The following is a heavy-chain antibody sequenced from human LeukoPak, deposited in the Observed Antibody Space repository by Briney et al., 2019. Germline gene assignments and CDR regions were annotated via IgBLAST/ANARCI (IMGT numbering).Heavy chain of an antibody. V-gene: IGHV3-30-3*01. CDR2: ISYDGSNK. CDR3: ARDRYSGSYYPYFDY. CDR1: GFTFSSYA. D-gene: IGHD1-26*01. Sequence: GGSLRLSCAASGFTFSSYAMHWVRQAPGKGLEWVAVISYDGSNKYYADSVKGRFTISRDNSKNTLYLQMNSLRAEDTAVYYCARDRYSGSYYPYFDYWGQGTLVTVSS. J-gene: IGHJ4*02.